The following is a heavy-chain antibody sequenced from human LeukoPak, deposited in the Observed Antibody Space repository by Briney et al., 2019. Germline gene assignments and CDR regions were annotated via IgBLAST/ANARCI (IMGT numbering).Heavy chain of an antibody. D-gene: IGHD3-22*01. Sequence: SVKVSCKASGGTFSSCAISWVRQAPGQGLEWMGRIIPIFGIANYAQKFQGRVTITADKSTSTAYMELSSLRSEDTPVYYCASYDSSGYPPGRGMDVWGQGTTVTVSS. CDR2: IIPIFGIA. CDR1: GGTFSSCA. V-gene: IGHV1-69*17. CDR3: ASYDSSGYPPGRGMDV. J-gene: IGHJ6*02.